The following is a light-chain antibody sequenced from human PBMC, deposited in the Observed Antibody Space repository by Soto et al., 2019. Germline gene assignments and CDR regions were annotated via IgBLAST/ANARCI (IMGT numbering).Light chain of an antibody. V-gene: IGKV3-15*01. CDR2: GAS. J-gene: IGKJ1*01. CDR3: LQYNNWPPWT. CDR1: QSVSSN. Sequence: EIVMAQSPATLSVSPGERAALCCRASQSVSSNLAWYQQKPGQAPRLLIYGASTRATGIPARFSGSGSGTEFTLTISSLQSEDFAVYYCLQYNNWPPWTFGQGTKVDI.